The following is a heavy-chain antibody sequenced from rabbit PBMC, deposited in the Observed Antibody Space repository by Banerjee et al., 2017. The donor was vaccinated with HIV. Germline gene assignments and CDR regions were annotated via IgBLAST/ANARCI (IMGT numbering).Heavy chain of an antibody. Sequence: QEQLEESGGGLVQPGGSLTLTCTASGLDFSSSYYMCWVRQAPGKGLEWIACIYGGSSGITYYASWAKGRFTISKTSSTTVTLQMTSLTAADTATYFCARGDAGSSYSWGPGTLVTVS. CDR3: ARGDAGSSYS. CDR2: IYGGSSGIT. D-gene: IGHD8-1*01. V-gene: IGHV1S45*01. J-gene: IGHJ4*01. CDR1: GLDFSSSYY.